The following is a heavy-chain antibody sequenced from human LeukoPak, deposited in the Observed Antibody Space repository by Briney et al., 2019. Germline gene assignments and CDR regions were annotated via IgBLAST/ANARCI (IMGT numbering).Heavy chain of an antibody. Sequence: PSETLSLTCTVSGGSISSGDYYWSWIRQPPGKGLEWIGYIYYSGSTYYNPSLKSRVTISVDTSKNQFSLKLSSVTAADTAVHYCARGFVAAAGRFFDYWGQGTLVTVSS. J-gene: IGHJ4*02. CDR2: IYYSGST. V-gene: IGHV4-30-4*08. CDR3: ARGFVAAAGRFFDY. CDR1: GGSISSGDYY. D-gene: IGHD6-13*01.